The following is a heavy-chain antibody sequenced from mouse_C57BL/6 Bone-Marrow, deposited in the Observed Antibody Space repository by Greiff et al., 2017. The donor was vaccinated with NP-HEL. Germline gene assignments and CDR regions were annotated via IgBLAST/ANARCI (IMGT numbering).Heavy chain of an antibody. Sequence: VQLKQSGPELVKPGASVKISCKASGYSFTGYYMNWVKQSPEKSLEWIGEINPSTGGTTYNQKFKAKATLTVDKSSSTAYMQLKSLTSEDSAVYYCAPDYGSSPYYYAMDYWGQGTSVTVSS. CDR2: INPSTGGT. CDR1: GYSFTGYY. CDR3: APDYGSSPYYYAMDY. D-gene: IGHD1-1*01. V-gene: IGHV1-42*01. J-gene: IGHJ4*01.